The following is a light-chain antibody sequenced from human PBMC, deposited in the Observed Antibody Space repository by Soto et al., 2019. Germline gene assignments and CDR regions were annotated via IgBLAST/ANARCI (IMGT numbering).Light chain of an antibody. CDR1: QSLVYSDGNTY. CDR2: KVS. CDR3: MQFTHWPWT. J-gene: IGKJ1*01. V-gene: IGKV2-30*01. Sequence: DIVMTQSPLSLPVTPGEPSSISCSSSQSLVYSDGNTYLNWFQRRPGQSPRRLIYKVSDRDSGVPDRFRGSGSGTDFTLNISRVEAEDVGVYYCMQFTHWPWTFGQGTKVDIK.